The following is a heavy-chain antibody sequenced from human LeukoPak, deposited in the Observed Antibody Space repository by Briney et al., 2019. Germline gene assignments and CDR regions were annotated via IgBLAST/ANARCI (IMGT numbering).Heavy chain of an antibody. D-gene: IGHD2-2*02. J-gene: IGHJ5*02. Sequence: PSETLSLTCTVSGGSISSYYWSWIRQPAGKGLEWIGRIYTSGSTNYNPSLKSRVTMSVDTSKNRFSLKLSSVTAADTAVYYCAREVVVVPAAITAVRGNWFDPWGQGTLVTVSS. CDR3: AREVVVVPAAITAVRGNWFDP. CDR2: IYTSGST. V-gene: IGHV4-4*07. CDR1: GGSISSYY.